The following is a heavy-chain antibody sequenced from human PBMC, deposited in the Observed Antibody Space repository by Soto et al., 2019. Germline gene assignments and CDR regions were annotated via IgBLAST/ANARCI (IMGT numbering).Heavy chain of an antibody. D-gene: IGHD3-3*01. CDR2: IYNSGST. CDR1: RARDATSGYY. V-gene: IGHV4-59*08. CDR3: ARHLYDTDAFDI. J-gene: IGHJ3*02. Sequence: PSETLSLTCTVSRARDATSGYYWSWIRQPPGKGLEWIGYIYNSGSTVYNPSLKSRVTISVDTSKNQFSLKLSSVTAADTAVYYCARHLYDTDAFDIWGQGTMVTVSS.